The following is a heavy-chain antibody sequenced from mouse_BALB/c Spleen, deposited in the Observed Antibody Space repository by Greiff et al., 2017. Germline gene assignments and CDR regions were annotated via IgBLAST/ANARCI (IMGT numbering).Heavy chain of an antibody. Sequence: EVQLQQSGAELVRSGASVTLSCTASGFNITDYYMHWVKQRPEQGLEWIGWIDPENGDTEYAPKFQGKATMTADTSSNTAYLQLSSLTSEDTAVYCCSASWDGFAYWGQGTLVTVSA. J-gene: IGHJ3*01. V-gene: IGHV14-4*02. CDR3: SASWDGFAY. CDR2: IDPENGDT. CDR1: GFNITDYY. D-gene: IGHD4-1*01.